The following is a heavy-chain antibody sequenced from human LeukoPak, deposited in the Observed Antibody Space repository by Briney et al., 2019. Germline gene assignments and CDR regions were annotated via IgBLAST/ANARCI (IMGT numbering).Heavy chain of an antibody. CDR1: GGTFSSYA. D-gene: IGHD6-13*01. J-gene: IGHJ6*02. V-gene: IGHV1-69*13. Sequence: SVKVSCKASGGTFSSYAISWVRQAPGQGLEWMGGIIPILGTANYAQKFQGRVTITADESTSTAYMELSSLRSEDTAVYYCARVRIMGIAATPWGMDVWGQGTTVTVSS. CDR3: ARVRIMGIAATPWGMDV. CDR2: IIPILGTA.